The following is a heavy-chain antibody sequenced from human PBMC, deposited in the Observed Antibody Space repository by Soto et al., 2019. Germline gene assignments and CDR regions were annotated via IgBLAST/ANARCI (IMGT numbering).Heavy chain of an antibody. CDR3: AGEPDYGDLDYYGMDV. V-gene: IGHV1-69*08. D-gene: IGHD4-17*01. Sequence: QVQLVQSGAEVKKPGSSVKVSCKASGGTFSSYTISWVRQAPGQGLEWMGRITPILGIANYAQKFQGRVTITADKSTSTAYMELSSLRSEDTAVYYCAGEPDYGDLDYYGMDVWGQGTTVTVSS. J-gene: IGHJ6*02. CDR1: GGTFSSYT. CDR2: ITPILGIA.